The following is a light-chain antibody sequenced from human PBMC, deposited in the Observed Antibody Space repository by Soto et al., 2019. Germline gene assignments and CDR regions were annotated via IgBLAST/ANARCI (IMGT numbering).Light chain of an antibody. Sequence: DIQMTQSPSTLSASVGDRVTITCQASQDISNYLNWYQQKPGKAPKLLIYDASNLETGVPSRFSGSGSGTDFTFTISSLQPEDIATYYCQQYTDYSTWTFGQGTKVEIK. CDR3: QQYTDYSTWT. J-gene: IGKJ1*01. V-gene: IGKV1-33*01. CDR1: QDISNY. CDR2: DAS.